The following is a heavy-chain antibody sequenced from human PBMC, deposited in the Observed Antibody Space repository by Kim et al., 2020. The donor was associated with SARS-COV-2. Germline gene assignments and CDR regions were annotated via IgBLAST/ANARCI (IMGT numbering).Heavy chain of an antibody. CDR3: AKHYGGNYY. D-gene: IGHD4-17*01. CDR2: GTT. Sequence: GTTYYADSVKGRFTISRDNTKNTLYLQMNSLRAEDTAVYYCAKHYGGNYYWGQGTLVTVSS. V-gene: IGHV3-23*01. J-gene: IGHJ4*02.